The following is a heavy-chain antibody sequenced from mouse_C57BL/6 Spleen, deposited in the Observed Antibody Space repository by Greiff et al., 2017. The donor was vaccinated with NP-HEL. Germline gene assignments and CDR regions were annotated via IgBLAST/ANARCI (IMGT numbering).Heavy chain of an antibody. V-gene: IGHV1-61*01. J-gene: IGHJ2*01. CDR1: GYTFTSYW. CDR3: ARSRYSNYPFFDY. D-gene: IGHD2-5*01. Sequence: QVQLQQPGAELVRPGSSVKLSCKASGYTFTSYWMAWVKQRPGQGLEWIGNIYPSDSETHYNQKFKDKATLTVDKSSSTAYMQLSSLTSEDSAVYYCARSRYSNYPFFDYWGQGTTLTVSS. CDR2: IYPSDSET.